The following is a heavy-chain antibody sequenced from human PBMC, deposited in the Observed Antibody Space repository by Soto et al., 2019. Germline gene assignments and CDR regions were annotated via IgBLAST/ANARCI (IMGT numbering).Heavy chain of an antibody. Sequence: SETLSLTCAVSGGSISSGGYSWSWIRQPPGKGLEWIGYIYYSGSTYYNPSLKSRVTISVDTSKNQFSLKLSSVTAADTAVYYCARDLRLRGFYGMDVWGQGTTVTVSS. V-gene: IGHV4-31*11. J-gene: IGHJ6*02. CDR3: ARDLRLRGFYGMDV. CDR2: IYYSGST. CDR1: GGSISSGGYS. D-gene: IGHD3-10*01.